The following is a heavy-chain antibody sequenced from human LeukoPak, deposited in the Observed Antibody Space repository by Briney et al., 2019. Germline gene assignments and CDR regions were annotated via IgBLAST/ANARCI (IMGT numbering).Heavy chain of an antibody. Sequence: PSETLSLTCTVSGCSISSSSYYWGWIRQPPGKGLEWIGYIYSSGITNYNPSLKSRVTISVDTSKNQFSLKLSSVTAADTAVYYSARHKRGGSGTYYGFHYFDYWGQGTLVTVSS. J-gene: IGHJ4*02. D-gene: IGHD3-10*01. V-gene: IGHV4-61*05. CDR3: ARHKRGGSGTYYGFHYFDY. CDR1: GCSISSSSYY. CDR2: IYSSGIT.